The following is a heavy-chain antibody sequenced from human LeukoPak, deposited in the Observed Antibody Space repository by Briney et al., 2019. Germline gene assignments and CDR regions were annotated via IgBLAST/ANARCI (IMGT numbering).Heavy chain of an antibody. V-gene: IGHV4-4*02. CDR3: ARTLIQDIVVVPAAIDY. CDR2: IYHSGST. CDR1: GGSISSSNW. Sequence: PSGTLSLTCAVSGGSISSSNWWSWVRQPPGKGLEWIGEIYHSGSTNYNPSLKSRVTISVDKSKNQFSLKLSSVTAADTAVYYCARTLIQDIVVVPAAIDYWGQGTLVTVSS. D-gene: IGHD2-2*01. J-gene: IGHJ4*02.